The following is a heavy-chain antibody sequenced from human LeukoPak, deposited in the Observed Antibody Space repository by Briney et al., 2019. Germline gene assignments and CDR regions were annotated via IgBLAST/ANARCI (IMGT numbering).Heavy chain of an antibody. V-gene: IGHV3-48*03. J-gene: IGHJ4*02. Sequence: PXGXLRLSCAASGFTFSSYEMKWVRQAPGKGVEGVSYISSSGSTIYYADSVKGRFNISRDNAKISLYLQMTSLRAEDTAVYYCARALGFGYCSSTSCYIPPYWGQGTLVTVSS. CDR1: GFTFSSYE. CDR3: ARALGFGYCSSTSCYIPPY. D-gene: IGHD2-2*02. CDR2: ISSSGSTI.